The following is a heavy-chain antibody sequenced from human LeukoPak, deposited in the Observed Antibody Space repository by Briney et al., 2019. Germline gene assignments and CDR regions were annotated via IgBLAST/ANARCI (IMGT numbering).Heavy chain of an antibody. CDR3: AREKRYYYDSSGYSVSFDI. CDR1: GYTFTRYG. CDR2: ISAYNGNT. Sequence: ASVKVSCKASGYTFTRYGISWVRQAPGQGLEWMGWISAYNGNTNYAQKLQGRVTMTTDTSTSTAYMELRSLRSDDTAVYYCAREKRYYYDSSGYSVSFDIWGQGTMVTVSS. J-gene: IGHJ3*02. V-gene: IGHV1-18*01. D-gene: IGHD3-22*01.